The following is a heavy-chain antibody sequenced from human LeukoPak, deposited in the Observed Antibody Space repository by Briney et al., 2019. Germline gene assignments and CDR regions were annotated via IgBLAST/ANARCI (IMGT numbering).Heavy chain of an antibody. V-gene: IGHV1-24*01. J-gene: IGHJ3*02. CDR2: FDPEDGET. CDR3: ATETLLVGARDAFDI. Sequence: ASVKVSCKVSGYTLTELSMHWERQAPGKGLEWMGGFDPEDGETIYAQKFQGRVTMTEDTSTDTAYMELSSLRSEDTAVYYCATETLLVGARDAFDIWGQGTMVTVSS. CDR1: GYTLTELS. D-gene: IGHD1-26*01.